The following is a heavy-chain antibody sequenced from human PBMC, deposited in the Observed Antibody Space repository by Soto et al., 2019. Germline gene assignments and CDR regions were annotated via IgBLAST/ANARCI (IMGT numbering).Heavy chain of an antibody. Sequence: TLSLTCTVSGGSLSSYYRSWIRQSPGKGLENLGYIYYSDSTNYNPSFKSRITLSVDTSKNQFSLTLSSVTAADTAVYYCARTAVEVGATCFDYWGQGTLVTVSS. D-gene: IGHD1-26*01. V-gene: IGHV4-59*08. CDR2: IYYSDST. CDR3: ARTAVEVGATCFDY. J-gene: IGHJ4*02. CDR1: GGSLSSYY.